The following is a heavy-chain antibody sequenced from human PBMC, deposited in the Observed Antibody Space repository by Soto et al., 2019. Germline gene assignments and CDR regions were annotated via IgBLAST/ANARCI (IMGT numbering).Heavy chain of an antibody. V-gene: IGHV3-7*05. J-gene: IGHJ4*02. D-gene: IGHD6-13*01. CDR2: IKQDGSEK. CDR3: ARDSLERYSSSWYYFDY. Sequence: GGSLRLSCAASGFTFSSYWMSWVRQAPGKGLEWVANIKQDGSEKYYVDSVKGRFTISRDNAKNSLYLQMNSLRAEDTAVYYCARDSLERYSSSWYYFDYWGQGTLVTVSS. CDR1: GFTFSSYW.